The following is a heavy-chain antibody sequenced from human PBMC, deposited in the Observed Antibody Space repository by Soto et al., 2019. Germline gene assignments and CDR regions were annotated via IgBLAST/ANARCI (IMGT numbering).Heavy chain of an antibody. V-gene: IGHV1-69*12. CDR3: ARGDATKIVVTTYYAMDV. J-gene: IGHJ6*02. Sequence: QVQLVQSGAEVKKPGSSVKVSCKASGGSLSNYGISWVRQAPGQGLEWMGAIIPVFGTPNYAQKFQDRVTITADESTTTVYMEVSSLTSEDTAVYYCARGDATKIVVTTYYAMDVWGQGTTVTVSS. CDR2: IIPVFGTP. D-gene: IGHD3-22*01. CDR1: GGSLSNYG.